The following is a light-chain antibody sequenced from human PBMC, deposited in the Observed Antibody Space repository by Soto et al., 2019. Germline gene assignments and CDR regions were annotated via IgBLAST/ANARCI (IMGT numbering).Light chain of an antibody. CDR2: AAS. V-gene: IGKV1-39*01. J-gene: IGKJ3*01. Sequence: DIQMTQSPSSLSASVGDRVTITCRASQSISSYLNWYQQKPGKAPKFLTYAASSLQSGVPSRFSGSGSGTDFTLTISSLQPEDFATYYCQQSYRTPLTFGPGTKVDIK. CDR1: QSISSY. CDR3: QQSYRTPLT.